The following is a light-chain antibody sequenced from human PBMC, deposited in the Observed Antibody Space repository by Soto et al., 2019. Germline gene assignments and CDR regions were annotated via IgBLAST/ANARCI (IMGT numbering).Light chain of an antibody. CDR2: GAS. CDR3: QQYSAEWT. J-gene: IGKJ1*01. V-gene: IGKV1-5*01. CDR1: HSISNW. Sequence: DIQMTQSPSTLSASVGDRVTITFRASHSISNWVAWYQQKPGKAPKILIYGASNLESGVPSRFIGSGSGTEFTLTISSLQPDDFATYYCQQYSAEWTFGQGTKVDIK.